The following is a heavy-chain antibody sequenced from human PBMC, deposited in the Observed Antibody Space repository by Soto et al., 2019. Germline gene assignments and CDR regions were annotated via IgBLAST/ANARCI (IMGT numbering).Heavy chain of an antibody. CDR3: ARGFNWNDRGVQLGWFDP. V-gene: IGHV3-30-3*01. D-gene: IGHD1-1*01. CDR2: ISYDGSNK. J-gene: IGHJ5*02. Sequence: QVQLVESGGGVVQPGRSLRLSCAASGFTFSSYAMHWVRQAPGKGLEWVAVISYDGSNKYYADSVKGRFTIFRDNSKNTLYLQMNSLRAEDTAVYYCARGFNWNDRGVQLGWFDPWGQGTLVTVSS. CDR1: GFTFSSYA.